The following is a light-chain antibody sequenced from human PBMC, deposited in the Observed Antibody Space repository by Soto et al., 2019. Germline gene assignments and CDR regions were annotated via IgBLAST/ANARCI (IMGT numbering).Light chain of an antibody. V-gene: IGKV3-11*01. J-gene: IGKJ5*01. CDR1: QSVGRY. CDR2: DAS. Sequence: DIVLTQSPGTLCLSPGERATLSCRSSQSVGRYLAWYQQKPGQAPRLLIYDASNTATGIPARFSGSGSGTDFTLTISSLEPEDFAVYYCQQRSNWPPLITFGQGTRLEIK. CDR3: QQRSNWPPLIT.